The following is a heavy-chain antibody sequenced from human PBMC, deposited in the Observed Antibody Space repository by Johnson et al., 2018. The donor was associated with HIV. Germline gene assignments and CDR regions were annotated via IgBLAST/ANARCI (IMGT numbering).Heavy chain of an antibody. D-gene: IGHD2-8*02. CDR2: IRYDGSNK. V-gene: IGHV3-30*02. CDR3: AKVRRPGGVRDVFDI. Sequence: QVQLVESGGGVVQPGGSLRLSCAASGFTFSTYGMHWVRQAPGKGLELVTFIRYDGSNKYYADSVKGRFTISRDNSKDTLSLQMNSLRDEDTAVYYCAKVRRPGGVRDVFDIWGQGTTVTVSS. J-gene: IGHJ3*02. CDR1: GFTFSTYG.